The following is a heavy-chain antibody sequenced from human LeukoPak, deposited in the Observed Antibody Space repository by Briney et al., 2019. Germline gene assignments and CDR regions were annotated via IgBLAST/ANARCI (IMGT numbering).Heavy chain of an antibody. D-gene: IGHD2-8*01. CDR3: ALAPNSNWFDF. CDR2: IHYSGSS. V-gene: IGHV4-59*03. Sequence: SETLSLTCTVSGDSTSNFYWNWIRQSPGKGLEWIGNIHYSGSSVYSPSLKSRVTISIDTSRRQFFLKLNSVTAADTAVYFCALAPNSNWFDFWGPGTLVTVSS. J-gene: IGHJ5*01. CDR1: GDSTSNFY.